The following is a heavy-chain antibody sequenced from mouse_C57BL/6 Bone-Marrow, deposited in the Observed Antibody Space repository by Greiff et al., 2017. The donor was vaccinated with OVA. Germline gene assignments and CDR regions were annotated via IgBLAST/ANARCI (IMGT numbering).Heavy chain of an antibody. Sequence: QVQLQQSGAELARPGASVKLSCKASGYTFTSYGISWVKQRTGQGLEWIGEIYPRSGNTYYNEKFKGKATLTADKSSSTAYMELRSLTSEDSAVYFCARRYYGSSLSDYWGQGTTRTVSS. CDR1: GYTFTSYG. J-gene: IGHJ2*01. D-gene: IGHD1-1*01. V-gene: IGHV1-81*01. CDR3: ARRYYGSSLSDY. CDR2: IYPRSGNT.